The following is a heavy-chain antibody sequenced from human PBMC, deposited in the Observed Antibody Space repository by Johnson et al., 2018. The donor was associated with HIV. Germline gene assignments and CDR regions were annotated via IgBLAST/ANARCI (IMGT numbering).Heavy chain of an antibody. J-gene: IGHJ3*02. CDR3: ARGEGRGAFDI. Sequence: EVQLVESGGGLVQPGRSLRLSCAASGFTFDDYAMHWVRQVPGKGLEWVSGINWNGGSTGYADSVKGRFTISRDNAKNSLYLQMNSLRAEDTALYYCARGEGRGAFDIWGQGTMVTVSS. V-gene: IGHV3-9*01. CDR1: GFTFDDYA. D-gene: IGHD3-10*01. CDR2: INWNGGST.